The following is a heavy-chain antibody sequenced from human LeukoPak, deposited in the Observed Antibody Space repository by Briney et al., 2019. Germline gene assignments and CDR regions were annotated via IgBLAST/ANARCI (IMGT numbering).Heavy chain of an antibody. CDR2: MNPNSGNT. CDR1: GYTFTRHY. Sequence: ASVKVSCKASGYTFTRHYMHWVRQATGQGLEWMGWMNPNSGNTGYAQKFQGRVTITRNTSISTAYMELSSLRSEDTAVYYCARAGYSSSGYYFDYWGQGTLVTVSS. V-gene: IGHV1-8*03. CDR3: ARAGYSSSGYYFDY. D-gene: IGHD6-13*01. J-gene: IGHJ4*02.